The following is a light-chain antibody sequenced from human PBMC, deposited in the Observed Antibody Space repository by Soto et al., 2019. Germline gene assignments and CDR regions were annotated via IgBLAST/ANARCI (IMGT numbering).Light chain of an antibody. CDR2: GAA. Sequence: IVMTQSPATLSVSPGERATLSCRASHSVSSNLAWYQQKPGQAPRLLIYGAATRAADIPDRFSGSGSGTDFTLTISRLEPEDFAVYYCQRYGSSPTFGQGTKVEIK. CDR3: QRYGSSPT. V-gene: IGKV3-20*01. CDR1: HSVSSN. J-gene: IGKJ1*01.